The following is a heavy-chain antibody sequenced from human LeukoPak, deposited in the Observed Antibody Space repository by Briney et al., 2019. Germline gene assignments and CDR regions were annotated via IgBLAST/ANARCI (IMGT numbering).Heavy chain of an antibody. J-gene: IGHJ6*03. V-gene: IGHV1-2*02. CDR2: INPNTAGT. CDR3: GTSAGDYRAGHYYYMGV. Sequence: GASVKVSCKASGYTFTGYYFHWVRQAPGQGLEWMGWINPNTAGTNYAQKFLGGVTLTWDTSISTAYMELSRLTSDDTAVYYCGTSAGDYRAGHYYYMGVWGKGTSVTVSS. D-gene: IGHD4-11*01. CDR1: GYTFTGYY.